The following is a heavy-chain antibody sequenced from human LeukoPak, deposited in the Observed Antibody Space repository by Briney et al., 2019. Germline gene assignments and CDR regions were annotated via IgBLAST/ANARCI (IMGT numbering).Heavy chain of an antibody. D-gene: IGHD2-15*01. J-gene: IGHJ4*02. CDR3: ARLGGARSGGRCYFNY. V-gene: IGHV5-51*01. CDR1: GYSFTIYW. CDR2: IYPGDSDT. Sequence: GESLKISCKGSGYSFTIYWIGWVRQMPGKGLEWMGIIYPGDSDTRYSPSFQGQVTISADKSISTAYLQWSSLKASDTAMYYCARLGGARSGGRCYFNYWGQGTPVTVSS.